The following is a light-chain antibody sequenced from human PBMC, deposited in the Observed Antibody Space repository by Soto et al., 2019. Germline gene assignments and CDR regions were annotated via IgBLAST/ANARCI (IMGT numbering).Light chain of an antibody. CDR1: QSISSY. CDR2: GAS. Sequence: DIPMTQSPSSLSASVGDRVTITCRASQSISSYLHWYQHKSGKAPKLLIYGASRLQSGVPSRFSGSGSGTDFTLTISSLQPEDFATYYCQQSHSTPYTFGQGTKMEIK. J-gene: IGKJ2*01. CDR3: QQSHSTPYT. V-gene: IGKV1-39*01.